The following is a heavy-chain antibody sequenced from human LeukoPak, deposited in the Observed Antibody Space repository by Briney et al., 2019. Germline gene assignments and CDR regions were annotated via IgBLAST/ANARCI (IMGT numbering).Heavy chain of an antibody. V-gene: IGHV1-2*04. J-gene: IGHJ6*02. CDR3: ARKARDYYYGMDV. CDR2: INPNSGGT. Sequence: INPNSGGTNYAQKFQGWVTMTRDTSISTAYMELSRLRSDDTAVYYCARKARDYYYGMDVWGQGTTVTVSS.